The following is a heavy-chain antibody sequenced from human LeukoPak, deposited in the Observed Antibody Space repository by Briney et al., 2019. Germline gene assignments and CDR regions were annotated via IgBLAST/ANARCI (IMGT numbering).Heavy chain of an antibody. CDR1: GGSFSGYY. J-gene: IGHJ3*02. D-gene: IGHD2-2*02. V-gene: IGHV4-34*01. Sequence: SETLSLTCAVYGGSFSGYYWSWIRQPPGKGLERIGEINHSGSTNYNPSLKSRVTISVDTSKNQFSLKLSSVTAADTAVYYCARRVRLKGYCSSTSCYSGAFDIWGQGTMVTVSS. CDR2: INHSGST. CDR3: ARRVRLKGYCSSTSCYSGAFDI.